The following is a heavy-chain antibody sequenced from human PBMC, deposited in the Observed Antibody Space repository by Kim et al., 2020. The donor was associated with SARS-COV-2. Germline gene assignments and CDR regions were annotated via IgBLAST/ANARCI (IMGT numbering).Heavy chain of an antibody. J-gene: IGHJ3*02. Sequence: SETLSLTCTVSGGSISSYYWSWIRQPPGKGLEWIGYIYYSGSTNYNPSLKSRVTISVDTSKNQFSLKLSSVTAADTAVYYCARHLRSSGWAPFGAFDIWGQGTMVTVSS. V-gene: IGHV4-59*08. D-gene: IGHD6-19*01. CDR1: GGSISSYY. CDR3: ARHLRSSGWAPFGAFDI. CDR2: IYYSGST.